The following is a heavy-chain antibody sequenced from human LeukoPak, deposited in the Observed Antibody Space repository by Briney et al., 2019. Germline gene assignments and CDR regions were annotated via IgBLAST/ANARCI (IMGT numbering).Heavy chain of an antibody. CDR1: GYTFTNYG. Sequence: GASVKVSCKASGYTFTNYGIRWVRQAPGQGLEWMGWISAYNGNTKYAQKFQSRVTMTTDTSTNTVNMELRSLRSDDTAVFYCARSGSHNYYYYGMDVWGQGTTVIVSS. CDR2: ISAYNGNT. CDR3: ARSGSHNYYYYGMDV. V-gene: IGHV1-18*01. J-gene: IGHJ6*02. D-gene: IGHD1-26*01.